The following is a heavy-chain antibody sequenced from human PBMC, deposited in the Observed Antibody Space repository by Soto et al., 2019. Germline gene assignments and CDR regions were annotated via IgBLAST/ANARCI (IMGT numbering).Heavy chain of an antibody. D-gene: IGHD5-18*01. CDR3: AEVWAYSYDNDY. CDR2: ISGSCGST. CDR1: GFTFSSYA. J-gene: IGHJ4*02. V-gene: IGHV3-23*01. Sequence: PVGSLRLSCAASGFTFSSYAMSWVRQAPGKGLEWVSAISGSCGSTYYADCVKGRFTISRDNSKNTLYLQMNSLRAEDTAVYYCAEVWAYSYDNDYWGQGTLVTVPS.